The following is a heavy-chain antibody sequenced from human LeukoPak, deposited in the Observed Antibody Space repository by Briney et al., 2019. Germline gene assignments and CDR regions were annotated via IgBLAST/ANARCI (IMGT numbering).Heavy chain of an antibody. CDR1: GYTFTSYG. D-gene: IGHD3-22*01. CDR2: ISAYNGNT. CDR3: ARHDSSGYYYGAFDI. J-gene: IGHJ3*02. V-gene: IGHV1-18*01. Sequence: ASVKVSCKASGYTFTSYGISWVRQAPGQGLEWMGWISAYNGNTNYAQKLQGRVTMTTDTSTSTAYMELRSLRSDDTAAYYCARHDSSGYYYGAFDIWGQGTMVTVSS.